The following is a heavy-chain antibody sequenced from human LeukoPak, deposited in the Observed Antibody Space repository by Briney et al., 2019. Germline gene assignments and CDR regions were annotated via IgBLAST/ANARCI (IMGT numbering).Heavy chain of an antibody. J-gene: IGHJ4*02. CDR3: ARVRGVVVASLGDYFNY. Sequence: GASVKVSCKASGHTFTGYYMHWVRQAPGQGLEWMGWINPNSGGTNYARKFQGRVTMTRDTSISTAYMELSRLRSDDTAVYYCARVRGVVVASLGDYFNYWGQGTLVTVSS. V-gene: IGHV1-2*02. CDR2: INPNSGGT. D-gene: IGHD2-15*01. CDR1: GHTFTGYY.